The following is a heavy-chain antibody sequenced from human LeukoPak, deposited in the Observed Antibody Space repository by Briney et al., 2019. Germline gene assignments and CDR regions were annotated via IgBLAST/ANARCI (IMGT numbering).Heavy chain of an antibody. CDR2: INPSGGST. D-gene: IGHD1-26*01. Sequence: ASVKVSCKASGYTFTDYYMHWVRQAPGQGLEWMGVINPSGGSTNYAQKFQGRVTMTRDMSTSTVYMELSSLRSEDTAVYYCARGYSGSFLYYYYYMDVWGKGTTVTISS. CDR1: GYTFTDYY. CDR3: ARGYSGSFLYYYYYMDV. J-gene: IGHJ6*03. V-gene: IGHV1-46*01.